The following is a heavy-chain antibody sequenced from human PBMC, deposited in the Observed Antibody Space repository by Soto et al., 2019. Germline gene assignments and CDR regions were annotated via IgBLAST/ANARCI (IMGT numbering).Heavy chain of an antibody. V-gene: IGHV3-23*01. CDR3: AKATLSVMTPVDY. Sequence: EVQLLESGGGLVQPGGSLRLSCAASGFTFISYDMSCVRQAPGKGLEWVSTISGSGGGTYYADSVKGRFTISRDNSRNTVNLQMNSLRAEDTDLYYWAKATLSVMTPVDYWGQGTLVTVSS. D-gene: IGHD4-17*01. CDR1: GFTFISYD. CDR2: ISGSGGGT. J-gene: IGHJ4*02.